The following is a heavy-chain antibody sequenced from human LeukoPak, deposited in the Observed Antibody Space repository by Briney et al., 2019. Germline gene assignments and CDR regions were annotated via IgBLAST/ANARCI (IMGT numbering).Heavy chain of an antibody. V-gene: IGHV4-34*01. J-gene: IGHJ6*02. Sequence: SETLSLTCAVYGGSFSGYYWSWIRQPPGKGLEWIGEINHSGSTNYNPSLKSRVTISVDTSKNQFSLKLSSVTAADTAVYYCARDTIAGTGNYYYYYYGMDVWGQGTTVTVSS. CDR2: INHSGST. D-gene: IGHD6-13*01. CDR3: ARDTIAGTGNYYYYYYGMDV. CDR1: GGSFSGYY.